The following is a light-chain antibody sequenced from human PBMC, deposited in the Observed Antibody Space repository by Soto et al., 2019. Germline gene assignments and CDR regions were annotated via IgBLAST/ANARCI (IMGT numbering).Light chain of an antibody. J-gene: IGKJ3*01. V-gene: IGKV4-1*01. CDR3: QQYYATPFT. CDR2: WAS. CDR1: QSVLFSSNNNNY. Sequence: DIVMTQFPDSLAVSLGERATINCKSSQSVLFSSNNNNYLAWYQQKPGQPPKLLLYWASTRESGVPDRFSGSGSGTDFSPTISSLQAEDVAVYYCQQYYATPFTSGPGTKVDI.